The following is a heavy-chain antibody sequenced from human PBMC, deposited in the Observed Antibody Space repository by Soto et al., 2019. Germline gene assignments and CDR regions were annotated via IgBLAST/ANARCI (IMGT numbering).Heavy chain of an antibody. V-gene: IGHV4-61*08. Sequence: SETLSLTCTVSGGSISSGDYYWSWIRQPPGKGLDWIGYIYYSGSTNYNPSLKSRVTISVDTSKNQFSLKLSSVTAADTAVYYCAKYTSSQFYDAFDIWGQGTMVTVSS. CDR1: GGSISSGDYY. D-gene: IGHD6-13*01. CDR2: IYYSGST. J-gene: IGHJ3*02. CDR3: AKYTSSQFYDAFDI.